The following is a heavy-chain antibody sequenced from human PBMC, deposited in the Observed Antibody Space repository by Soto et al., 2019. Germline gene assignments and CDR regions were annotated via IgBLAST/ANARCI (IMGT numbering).Heavy chain of an antibody. CDR2: ISPHNQNK. D-gene: IGHD1-1*01. V-gene: IGHV1-18*01. CDR3: ARSYCVSANCNGDYFDS. CDR1: AYRSTSHG. J-gene: IGHJ4*02. Sequence: SVKVAWNASAYRSTSHGMTRVRQAPGQGLEWMGWISPHNQNKHYAQRLQGRVTMTTDTSTNTAFLQLESLKSDDTATYYCARSYCVSANCNGDYFDSWGQGTLVTVSS.